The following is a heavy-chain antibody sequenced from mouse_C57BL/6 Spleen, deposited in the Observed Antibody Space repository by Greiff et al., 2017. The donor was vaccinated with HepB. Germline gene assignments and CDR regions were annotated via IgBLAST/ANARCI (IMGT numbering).Heavy chain of an antibody. CDR3: ARSGSAMDY. D-gene: IGHD3-1*01. V-gene: IGHV1-42*01. Sequence: EVQLQQSGPELVKPGASVKISCKASGYSFTGYYMNWVKQSPEKSLEWIGEINPSTGGTTYNQKFKAKATLTVDKSSSTAYMQLKILTSEDSAVYYCARSGSAMDYWGQGTSVTVSS. CDR2: INPSTGGT. CDR1: GYSFTGYY. J-gene: IGHJ4*01.